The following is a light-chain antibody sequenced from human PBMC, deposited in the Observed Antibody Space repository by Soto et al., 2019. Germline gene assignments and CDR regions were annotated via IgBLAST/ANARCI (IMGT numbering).Light chain of an antibody. CDR3: QQRYNWPPIT. Sequence: EIVLTQSPATLSLSPGERATLSCRASQSVSIYLAWYQHKPGQAPRLLIYDASNRATGIPARFSGSGSGTDFTLTISSLEPEDVAVYYCQQRYNWPPITFGQGTRLEIK. CDR1: QSVSIY. V-gene: IGKV3-11*01. CDR2: DAS. J-gene: IGKJ5*01.